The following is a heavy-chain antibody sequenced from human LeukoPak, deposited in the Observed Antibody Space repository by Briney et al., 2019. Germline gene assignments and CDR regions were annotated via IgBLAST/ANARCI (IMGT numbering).Heavy chain of an antibody. CDR2: ISSSSSYI. CDR1: GFTVSSNY. J-gene: IGHJ4*02. D-gene: IGHD2-21*02. CDR3: ARDLAYCGGDCYSGVDY. Sequence: PGGSLRLSCAASGFTVSSNYMSWVRQAPGKGLEWVSSISSSSSYIYYADSVKGRFTISRDNAKNSLYLQMNSLRAEDTAVYYCARDLAYCGGDCYSGVDYWGQGTLVTVSS. V-gene: IGHV3-21*01.